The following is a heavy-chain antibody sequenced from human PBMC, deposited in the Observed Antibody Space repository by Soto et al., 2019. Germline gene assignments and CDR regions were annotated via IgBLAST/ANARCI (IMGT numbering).Heavy chain of an antibody. Sequence: SPSFQGHVTISADKSISTAYLQWSSLKASDTAMYYCARLSAAAGTSDYWGQGTLVTVSS. CDR3: ARLSAAAGTSDY. D-gene: IGHD6-13*01. J-gene: IGHJ4*02. V-gene: IGHV5-10-1*01.